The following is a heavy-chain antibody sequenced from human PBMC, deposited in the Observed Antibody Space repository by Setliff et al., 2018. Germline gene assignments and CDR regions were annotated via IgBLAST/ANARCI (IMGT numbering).Heavy chain of an antibody. D-gene: IGHD3-3*01. CDR3: ALSDHYPFYYDY. Sequence: SETLSLTCTVSGDYISSQYWSWIRQPPGKGLEWIGYISNRGSTDYNPSLKSRVTISEDTSRSQFSLKLTSVTTADTAVYYCALSDHYPFYYDYWGLGTLVTV. V-gene: IGHV4-59*11. CDR2: ISNRGST. CDR1: GDYISSQY. J-gene: IGHJ4*02.